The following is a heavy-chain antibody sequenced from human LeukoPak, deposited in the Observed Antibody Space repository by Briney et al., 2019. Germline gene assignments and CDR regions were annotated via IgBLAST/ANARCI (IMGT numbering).Heavy chain of an antibody. CDR3: ARAPLWFGIPFDP. Sequence: SETLSLTCTVSGGSVSSYYWSWIRQPPGKGLEWIGYIYYSGSTNYNPSLKSRVTISVDTSKNQFSLKLSSVTAADTAVYYCARAPLWFGIPFDPWGQGTLVTVSS. CDR2: IYYSGST. V-gene: IGHV4-59*02. J-gene: IGHJ5*02. CDR1: GGSVSSYY. D-gene: IGHD3-10*01.